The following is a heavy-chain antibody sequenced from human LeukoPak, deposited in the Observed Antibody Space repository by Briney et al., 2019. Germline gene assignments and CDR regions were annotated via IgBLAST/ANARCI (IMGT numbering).Heavy chain of an antibody. Sequence: PSETLSLTCTVSGGSISNYYWSWIRQPPGKGLEWVGYIYYSGSTNYNPSLRSRVTISLDTPKNQFSLKLSSVTAADTAVYYCARVAHCSSTTCYQGIFDYWGQGTLVTVSS. CDR2: IYYSGST. D-gene: IGHD2-2*01. CDR1: GGSISNYY. J-gene: IGHJ4*02. V-gene: IGHV4-59*01. CDR3: ARVAHCSSTTCYQGIFDY.